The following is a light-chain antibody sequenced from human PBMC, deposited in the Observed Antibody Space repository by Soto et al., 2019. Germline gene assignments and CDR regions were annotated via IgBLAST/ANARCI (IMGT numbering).Light chain of an antibody. CDR3: SSYTSSSTL. Sequence: QSVLTQPASVSGSPGQSITISCTGTSGDVGGYNYVSWYQQHPGKAPKLMIYDVSNRPSGVSNRFSGSKSGNTASLTISGLQAEDEADYYCSSYTSSSTLFGTGNKVTVL. V-gene: IGLV2-14*01. CDR1: SGDVGGYNY. J-gene: IGLJ1*01. CDR2: DVS.